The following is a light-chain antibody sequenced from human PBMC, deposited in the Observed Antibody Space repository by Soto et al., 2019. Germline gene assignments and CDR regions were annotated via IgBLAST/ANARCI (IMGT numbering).Light chain of an antibody. J-gene: IGKJ5*01. CDR3: QQYCSSPNT. Sequence: FLMTQPPLSLSGAPGQPASISCKSSESLLQSDGKTYLYWYLQKPGQPPHLLISELSNRFAGVSDKFSGSGSGTNFNLTLGNLGAEDFAVYYCQQYCSSPNTFGQGTRLEMK. CDR2: ELS. V-gene: IGKV2D-29*01. CDR1: ESLLQSDGKTY.